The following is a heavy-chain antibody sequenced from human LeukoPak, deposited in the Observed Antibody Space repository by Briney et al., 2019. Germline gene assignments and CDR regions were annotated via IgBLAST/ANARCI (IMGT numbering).Heavy chain of an antibody. D-gene: IGHD1-26*01. V-gene: IGHV4-34*01. CDR2: INHSGST. CDR1: GGSFSGYY. CDR3: ARDRWELLPRGLFDY. Sequence: SETLSLTCAVYGGSFSGYYWSWIRQPPGKGLEWIGEINHSGSTNYNPSLKSRVTISVDTSKNQFSLKLSSVTAADTAVYYCARDRWELLPRGLFDYWGQGTLVTVSS. J-gene: IGHJ4*02.